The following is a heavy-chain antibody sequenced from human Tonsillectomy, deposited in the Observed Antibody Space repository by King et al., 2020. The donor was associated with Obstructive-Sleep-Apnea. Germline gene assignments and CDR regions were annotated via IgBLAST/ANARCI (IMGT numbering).Heavy chain of an antibody. V-gene: IGHV3-7*01. CDR2: IKEDGSEK. J-gene: IGHJ4*02. D-gene: IGHD6-13*01. CDR3: ARVYGIAAGPLDY. Sequence: VQLVESGGGLVQPGGSLRLSCAASGFTFRGYWMSWVRQAPGKGLEWVANIKEDGSEKYYVDSVKGRLTISRDNAQNSLYLQMNSLRAEDTAVYYCARVYGIAAGPLDYWGQGSLVTVSS. CDR1: GFTFRGYW.